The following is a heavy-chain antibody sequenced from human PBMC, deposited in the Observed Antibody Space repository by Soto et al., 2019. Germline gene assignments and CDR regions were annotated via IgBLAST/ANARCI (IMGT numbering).Heavy chain of an antibody. V-gene: IGHV5-10-1*01. CDR2: IDPSDSYT. J-gene: IGHJ6*02. CDR3: ALIYSSYTDYSNYAERYYYYGMDV. Sequence: PGESLKISCKGSGYSFTSYWISRVRQMPGKGLEWMGRIDPSDSYTNYSPSFQGHVTISADKSISTAYLQWSSLKASDTAMYYCALIYSSYTDYSNYAERYYYYGMDVWGQGTTVTVSS. D-gene: IGHD4-4*01. CDR1: GYSFTSYW.